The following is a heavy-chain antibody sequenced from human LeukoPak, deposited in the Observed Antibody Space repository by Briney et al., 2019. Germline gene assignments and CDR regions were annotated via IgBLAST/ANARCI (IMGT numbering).Heavy chain of an antibody. CDR3: ARDPVIAAAGTDWYFDL. J-gene: IGHJ2*01. V-gene: IGHV4-30-2*01. CDR2: IYHSGST. Sequence: SQTLSLTCTVSGGSISSGGYCWSWIRQPPGKGLEWIGYIYHSGSTYYNPSLKSRVTISVDRSKNQFSLKLSSVTAADTAVYYCARDPVIAAAGTDWYFDLWGRGTLVTVS. CDR1: GGSISSGGYC. D-gene: IGHD6-13*01.